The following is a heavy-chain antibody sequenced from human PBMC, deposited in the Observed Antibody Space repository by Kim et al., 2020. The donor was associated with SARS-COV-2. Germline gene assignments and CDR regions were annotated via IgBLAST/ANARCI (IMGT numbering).Heavy chain of an antibody. CDR1: GFTFSNAW. CDR2: IKSKTDGGTT. D-gene: IGHD3-10*01. Sequence: GGSLRLSCAASGFTFSNAWMSWVRQAPGKGLEWVGRIKSKTDGGTTDYAAPVKGRFTISRDDSKNTLYLQMNSLKTEDTAVYYCTTADLYYGSGSYYFVSGRAFDYWGQGTLVTVSS. J-gene: IGHJ4*02. V-gene: IGHV3-15*01. CDR3: TTADLYYGSGSYYFVSGRAFDY.